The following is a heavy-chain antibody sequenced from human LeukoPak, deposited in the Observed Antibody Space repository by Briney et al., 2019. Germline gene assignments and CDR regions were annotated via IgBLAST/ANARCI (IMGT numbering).Heavy chain of an antibody. V-gene: IGHV4-59*12. CDR2: IYYSGST. CDR3: ARGGINYYDSSGYFEDYFDY. J-gene: IGHJ4*02. D-gene: IGHD3-22*01. CDR1: GGSISSYY. Sequence: PSETLSLTCTVSGGSISSYYWSWIRQPPGKGLEWIGYIYYSGSTNYNPSLKSRVTISVDTSKNQSSLKLSSVTAADTAVYYCARGGINYYDSSGYFEDYFDYWGQGTLVTVSS.